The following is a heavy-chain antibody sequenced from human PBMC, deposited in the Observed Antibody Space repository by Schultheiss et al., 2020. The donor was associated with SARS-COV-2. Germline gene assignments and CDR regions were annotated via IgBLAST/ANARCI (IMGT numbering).Heavy chain of an antibody. V-gene: IGHV3-30*18. J-gene: IGHJ4*02. Sequence: GGSLRLSCAASGFTFSNYGMHWVRQAPGKGLEWVAVISYDGSNKYYADSVKGRFTISRDNSKNTLYLQMNSLRAEDTAVYYCAKDRPLYSGYDALFDYWGQGTLVTVSS. CDR1: GFTFSNYG. CDR2: ISYDGSNK. CDR3: AKDRPLYSGYDALFDY. D-gene: IGHD5-12*01.